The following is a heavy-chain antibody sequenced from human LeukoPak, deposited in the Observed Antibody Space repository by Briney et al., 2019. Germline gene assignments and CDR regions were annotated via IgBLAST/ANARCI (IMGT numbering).Heavy chain of an antibody. CDR1: GFTFSSYA. CDR3: AKDRPGYYYDSSGIMGY. CDR2: ISGSGGST. Sequence: PGGSLRLSCAASGFTFSSYAMSRVRQAPGKGLEWVSAISGSGGSTYYADSVKGRFTISRDNSKNTLYLQMNSLRAEDTAVYYCAKDRPGYYYDSSGIMGYWGQGTLVTVSS. D-gene: IGHD3-22*01. J-gene: IGHJ4*02. V-gene: IGHV3-23*01.